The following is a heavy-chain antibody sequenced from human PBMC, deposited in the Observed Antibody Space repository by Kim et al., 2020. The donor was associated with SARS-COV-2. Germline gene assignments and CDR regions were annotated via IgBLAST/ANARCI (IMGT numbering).Heavy chain of an antibody. V-gene: IGHV4-4*02. CDR3: ARVSAAAGTMFDY. D-gene: IGHD6-13*01. Sequence: YSPAIKSRVTISVDKSKNQFSLKLSSVTAADTAVYYCARVSAAAGTMFDYWGQGTLVTVSS. J-gene: IGHJ4*02.